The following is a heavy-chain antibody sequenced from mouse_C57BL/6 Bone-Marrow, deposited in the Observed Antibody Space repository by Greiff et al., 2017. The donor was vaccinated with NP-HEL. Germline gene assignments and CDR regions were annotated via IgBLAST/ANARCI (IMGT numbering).Heavy chain of an antibody. CDR3: TTNYDYSWFAY. D-gene: IGHD2-4*01. CDR1: GFNIKDDY. V-gene: IGHV14-4*01. J-gene: IGHJ3*01. Sequence: EVQLKESGAELVRPGASVKLSCTASGFNIKDDYMHWVKQRPEQGLEWIGWIDPENGDTEYASKFQGKATITADTSSNTAYLQLSSLTSEDTAVYYCTTNYDYSWFAYWGQGTLVTVSA. CDR2: IDPENGDT.